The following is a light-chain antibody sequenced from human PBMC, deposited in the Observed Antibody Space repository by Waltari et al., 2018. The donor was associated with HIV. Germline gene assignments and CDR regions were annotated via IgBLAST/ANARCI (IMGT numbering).Light chain of an antibody. V-gene: IGKV1-9*01. CDR3: QQLNSYPQPWT. CDR1: QGISSY. CDR2: AAS. Sequence: DIQLTQSPSFLSASVGDRVTITCRASQGISSYLAWYQQKPGKAPKLLIYAASTLQSGVPSRFSGSGSGTEFTLTISSLQPEDFATYYCQQLNSYPQPWTFGQGTKVEIK. J-gene: IGKJ1*01.